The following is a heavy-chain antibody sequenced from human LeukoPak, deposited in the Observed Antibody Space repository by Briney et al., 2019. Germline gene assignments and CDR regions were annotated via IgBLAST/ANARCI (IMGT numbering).Heavy chain of an antibody. Sequence: YXSWIRXPAGKGLEWIGRIYTSGSTNYNPSLKSRVTMSVDTSKNQFSLKLSSVTAADTAVYYCARAGRRSLSGSYYFDYWGQGTLVTVSS. V-gene: IGHV4-4*07. D-gene: IGHD3-10*01. CDR3: ARAGRRSLSGSYYFDY. CDR2: IYTSGST. J-gene: IGHJ4*02. CDR1: Y.